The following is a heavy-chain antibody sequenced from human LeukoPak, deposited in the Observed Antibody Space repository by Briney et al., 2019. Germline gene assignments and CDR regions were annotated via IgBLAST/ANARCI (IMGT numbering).Heavy chain of an antibody. J-gene: IGHJ4*02. D-gene: IGHD2-15*01. CDR3: ARAPLGFCSGGTCKRYFDY. CDR2: INHSGSS. CDR1: GGSISSGDYY. Sequence: SETLSLTCTVSGGSISSGDYYWSWIRQPTGKGLEWIGYINHSGSSSYNPSLKSRVTISVDTSKNQFSLKLSSVTAADTAVYHCARAPLGFCSGGTCKRYFDYCGQPTLVTVSS. V-gene: IGHV4-30-4*01.